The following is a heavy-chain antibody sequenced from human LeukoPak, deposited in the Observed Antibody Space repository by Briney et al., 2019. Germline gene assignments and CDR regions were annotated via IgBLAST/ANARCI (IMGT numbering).Heavy chain of an antibody. CDR2: ISTSGSTI. D-gene: IGHD1-26*01. CDR1: GFTFSSYE. J-gene: IGHJ4*02. Sequence: GGSLTLSCAASGFTFSSYEVNWVRQAPGKGLEWVSYISTSGSTIYYADSVKGRFTISRDNAKNSLYLQMNSLRAEDTAVYYCARSGIYYDYWGQGTLVTVSS. CDR3: ARSGIYYDY. V-gene: IGHV3-48*03.